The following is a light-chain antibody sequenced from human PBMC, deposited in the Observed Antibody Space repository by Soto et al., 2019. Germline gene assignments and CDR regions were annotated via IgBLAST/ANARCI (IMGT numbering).Light chain of an antibody. Sequence: EIVLTQSPGTLSLSPGERATLSCRATESVSSNYLAWYQQKPGQAPRVLIYGASIRATGIPARFSGSGSGTDFTLTISSLEPEDFAVYYCQQRSNWPPKKLTFGGGTKVDIK. J-gene: IGKJ4*01. CDR3: QQRSNWPPKKLT. CDR1: ESVSSNY. V-gene: IGKV3-11*01. CDR2: GAS.